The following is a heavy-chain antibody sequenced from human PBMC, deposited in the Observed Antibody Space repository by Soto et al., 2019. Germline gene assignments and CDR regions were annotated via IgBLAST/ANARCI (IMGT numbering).Heavy chain of an antibody. D-gene: IGHD4-17*01. CDR3: ARLPVDGDSVP. J-gene: IGHJ5*02. CDR2: INGDGSST. Sequence: EVQLVESGGGLVQPGGSLRLSCAASGFVFSNYWMHWVRQTPGKGLVWVSRINGDGSSTSYADSVRGRFTISRDNAENALYLQMNSPRADDTALYYCARLPVDGDSVPWGQGTLVTVSS. V-gene: IGHV3-74*01. CDR1: GFVFSNYW.